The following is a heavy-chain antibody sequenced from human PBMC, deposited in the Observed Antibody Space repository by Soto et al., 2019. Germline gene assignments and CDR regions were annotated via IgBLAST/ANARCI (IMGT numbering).Heavy chain of an antibody. Sequence: GGSLRLSYAASGFTFSSYGMHWVRQAPGKGLEWVAVIWYDGSNKYYADSVKGRFTISRDNSKNTLYLQMNSLRAEDTAVYYCARDLTYYYDSSGYYPSDIRGMDVWGQGTTVTVSS. CDR1: GFTFSSYG. CDR3: ARDLTYYYDSSGYYPSDIRGMDV. CDR2: IWYDGSNK. D-gene: IGHD3-22*01. J-gene: IGHJ6*02. V-gene: IGHV3-33*01.